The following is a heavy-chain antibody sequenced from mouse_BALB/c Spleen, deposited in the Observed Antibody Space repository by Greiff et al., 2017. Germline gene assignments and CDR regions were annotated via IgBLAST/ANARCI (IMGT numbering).Heavy chain of an antibody. J-gene: IGHJ1*01. CDR2: ILPGSGST. Sequence: QVQLQQSGAELMKPGASVKISCKATGYTFSSYWIEWVKQRPGHGLEWIGEILPGSGSTNYNEKFKGKATFTADTSSNTAYMQLSSLTSEDSAVYYCARDGYYYGSSYGRYFDVWGAGTTVTVSS. CDR1: GYTFSSYW. CDR3: ARDGYYYGSSYGRYFDV. D-gene: IGHD1-1*01. V-gene: IGHV1-9*01.